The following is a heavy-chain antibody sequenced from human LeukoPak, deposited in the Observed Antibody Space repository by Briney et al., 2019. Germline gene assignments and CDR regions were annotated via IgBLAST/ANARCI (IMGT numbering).Heavy chain of an antibody. V-gene: IGHV3-48*03. J-gene: IGHJ4*02. CDR2: ISSGNTI. Sequence: GGSLRLSCAASGFTFSSYEMNWVRQAPGKGLEWVSYISSGNTIYYADSVKGRFTISRDNAMNSLDLQMNNLRAEDTAIYYCARDLPYSSNWFSHGFWGRGTLVTVSS. D-gene: IGHD6-13*01. CDR1: GFTFSSYE. CDR3: ARDLPYSSNWFSHGF.